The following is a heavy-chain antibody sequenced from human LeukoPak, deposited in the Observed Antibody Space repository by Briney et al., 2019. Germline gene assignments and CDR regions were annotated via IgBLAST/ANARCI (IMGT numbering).Heavy chain of an antibody. J-gene: IGHJ6*03. Sequence: GGSLRLSCAASGFTFSSYAMSWVRQAPGKGLEWVSAISGSGVSTYYADSVKGRFTISRDNSKSTLYLQVNSLRAEDTAVYYCAKAIADSDYYYYCMDVWGKGTTVTVSS. V-gene: IGHV3-23*01. CDR2: ISGSGVST. D-gene: IGHD2-21*01. CDR3: AKAIADSDYYYYCMDV. CDR1: GFTFSSYA.